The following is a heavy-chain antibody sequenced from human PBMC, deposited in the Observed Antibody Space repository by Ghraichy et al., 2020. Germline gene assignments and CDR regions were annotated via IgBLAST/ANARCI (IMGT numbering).Heavy chain of an antibody. CDR2: IYYSGST. CDR3: ARHTGENYYASSGYYDY. V-gene: IGHV4-59*08. Sequence: SETLSLTCTVSGGSISSYYWSWIRQPPGKGLEWIGYIYYSGSTNYNPSLKSRVTISVDTSKNQFSLKLSSVTAADTAVYYCARHTGENYYASSGYYDYWGQGTLVTVSS. J-gene: IGHJ4*02. D-gene: IGHD3-22*01. CDR1: GGSISSYY.